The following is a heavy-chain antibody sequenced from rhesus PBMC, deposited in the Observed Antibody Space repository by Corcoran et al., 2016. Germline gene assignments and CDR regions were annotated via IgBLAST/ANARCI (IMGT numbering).Heavy chain of an antibody. J-gene: IGHJ2*01. V-gene: IGHV6-1*01. CDR2: TYYRSKWSN. CDR3: ARGSYWHFDL. Sequence: QVQLQESGPRLVKPSQTLSLTCAISGDSVSSNSATWNWIRQSPSRGLEWLGRTYYRSKWSNDYAQSLQNRISVIPDTSKNQFSLQLNSVTPEDVAVYYCARGSYWHFDLWGPGTPITISS. CDR1: GDSVSSNSAT.